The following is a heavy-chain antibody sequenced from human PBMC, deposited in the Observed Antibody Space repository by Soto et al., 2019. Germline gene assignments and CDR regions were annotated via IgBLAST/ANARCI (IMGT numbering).Heavy chain of an antibody. CDR2: IKSKTDGGTT. D-gene: IGHD3-22*01. CDR3: TTASDGGYYDSSGYYFLYYYYGMDV. V-gene: IGHV3-15*07. Sequence: EVQLVESGGGLVKPGGSLRLSCAASGFTFSNAWMNWVRQAPGKGLEWVGRIKSKTDGGTTDYAAPVKGRFTISRDDSKNTLYLQMNSLKTDDTAVYYCTTASDGGYYDSSGYYFLYYYYGMDVWGQGTTVTVSS. J-gene: IGHJ6*02. CDR1: GFTFSNAW.